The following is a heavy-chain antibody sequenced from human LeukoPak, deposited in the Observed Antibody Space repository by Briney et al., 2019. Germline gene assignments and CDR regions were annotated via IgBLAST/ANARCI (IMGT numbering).Heavy chain of an antibody. D-gene: IGHD6-6*01. CDR1: GFTFSDYS. CDR2: ISSVSGYI. J-gene: IGHJ6*03. V-gene: IGHV3-21*01. Sequence: PGGSLRLSCAASGFTFSDYSMNWVRQAPGRGLEWVSFISSVSGYIYYADSVKDRFTISRDNARNSLYLQMNSLRAEDTAVYYCARDWHSSSSLDYYYYMDVWGKGTTVTVSS. CDR3: ARDWHSSSSLDYYYYMDV.